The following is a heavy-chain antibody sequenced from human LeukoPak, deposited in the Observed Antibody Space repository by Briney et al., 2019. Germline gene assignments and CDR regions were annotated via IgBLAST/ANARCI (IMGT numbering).Heavy chain of an antibody. V-gene: IGHV3-30*02. CDR3: AKDSGIVVVPAALDY. J-gene: IGHJ4*02. Sequence: GGSLRLSCAPSGFTFRRHAMHWVRQAPGKGLEWVAFIKYDGSERRYADSVKGRFTISRDNSKNSLYLQMNSLRAEDTALYYCAKDSGIVVVPAALDYWGQGTLVTVSS. CDR1: GFTFRRHA. D-gene: IGHD2-2*01. CDR2: IKYDGSER.